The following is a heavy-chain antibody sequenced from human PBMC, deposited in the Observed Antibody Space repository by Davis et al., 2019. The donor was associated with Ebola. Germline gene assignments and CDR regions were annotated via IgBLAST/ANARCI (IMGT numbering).Heavy chain of an antibody. CDR3: ARHVNGDFWYFDL. V-gene: IGHV3-11*01. CDR1: GFTFGDSY. Sequence: PGGSLRLSCAASGFTFGDSYMTWIRQAPGKGLEWISYISSSGSTIYYANSVKGRFTISRDNSKNTLYLQMNGLRVEDTAVYYCARHVNGDFWYFDLWGRGTRVTVSS. D-gene: IGHD4-17*01. J-gene: IGHJ2*01. CDR2: ISSSGSTI.